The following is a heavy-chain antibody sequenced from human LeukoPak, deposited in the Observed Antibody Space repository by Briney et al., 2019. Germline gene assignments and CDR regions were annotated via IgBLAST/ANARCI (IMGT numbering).Heavy chain of an antibody. J-gene: IGHJ4*02. Sequence: PSETLSLTCTVSSDSVSRYYWSWIRQPAGRGLEWIGRIHASGNTNYNPSLKSRVTISVDTSKNQFSLKLSSVTAADTAVYYCARVAAKTVEYWGQGTLVTVSS. CDR2: IHASGNT. CDR3: ARVAAKTVEY. D-gene: IGHD2-15*01. V-gene: IGHV4-4*07. CDR1: SDSVSRYY.